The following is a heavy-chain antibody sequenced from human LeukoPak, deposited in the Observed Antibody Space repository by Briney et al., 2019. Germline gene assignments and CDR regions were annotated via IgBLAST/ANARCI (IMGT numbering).Heavy chain of an antibody. D-gene: IGHD3-22*01. J-gene: IGHJ4*02. CDR1: GFTFSSHG. V-gene: IGHV3-30*02. CDR2: IRYAGSNK. Sequence: GGSLRLSCAASGFTFSSHGMHWVRQAPGKGLEWVAFIRYAGSNKYYGDSVKGRFTISRDNSKNTLYLQMNSLRAEGTAVYYCAKRADYYGSSGYTPFDYWGQGTLVTVSS. CDR3: AKRADYYGSSGYTPFDY.